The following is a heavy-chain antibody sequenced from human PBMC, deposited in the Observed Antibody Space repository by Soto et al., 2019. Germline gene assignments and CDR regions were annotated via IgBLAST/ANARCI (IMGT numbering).Heavy chain of an antibody. Sequence: QVQLVQSRAEVKKTGASVTVSCKTSGFPLTDFYIHWVRQAPGQGLEWLAWINPHTGDTNTALKFQDRVSMTRDTSINTAFMDLTRLSSDDTAVYYCAREGGAAPGARREWYLDLWGRGTLVSVSS. J-gene: IGHJ2*01. CDR3: AREGGAAPGARREWYLDL. V-gene: IGHV1-2*02. D-gene: IGHD1-26*01. CDR1: GFPLTDFY. CDR2: INPHTGDT.